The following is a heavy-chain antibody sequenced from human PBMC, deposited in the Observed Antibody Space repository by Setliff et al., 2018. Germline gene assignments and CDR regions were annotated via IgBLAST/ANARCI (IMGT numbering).Heavy chain of an antibody. CDR2: INPNSGGT. CDR1: GYTFTGYY. V-gene: IGHV1-2*04. D-gene: IGHD3-10*01. J-gene: IGHJ5*02. CDR3: AKNGFGVVALGVNNWFDP. Sequence: ASVKVSCKASGYTFTGYYMHWVRQAPGQGLEWMGWINPNSGGTNYAQKFQGWVTMTRDTSISTAYMELSRLRSDDTAVYYCAKNGFGVVALGVNNWFDPWGQGTLVTVSS.